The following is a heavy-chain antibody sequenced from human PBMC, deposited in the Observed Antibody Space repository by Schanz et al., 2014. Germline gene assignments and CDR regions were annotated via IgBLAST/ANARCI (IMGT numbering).Heavy chain of an antibody. CDR1: GFSFSDYG. D-gene: IGHD5-18*01. CDR2: ISYHGSEK. V-gene: IGHV3-30*18. J-gene: IGHJ4*02. CDR3: AKLDGYAYGSMGQEYFDY. Sequence: QVQLVESGGSVVQPGRSLRLSCAGSGFSFSDYGMHWVRQAPGRGLEWVAVISYHGSEKYYADSVKGRFTISRDNSKNTLYLQMNSLRTEDTAVYYCAKLDGYAYGSMGQEYFDYWGQGTLVAVSS.